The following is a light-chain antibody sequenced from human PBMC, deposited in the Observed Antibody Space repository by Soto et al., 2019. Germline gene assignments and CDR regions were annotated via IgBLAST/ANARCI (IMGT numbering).Light chain of an antibody. CDR1: SSNIGAGYD. J-gene: IGLJ1*01. Sequence: QLVLTQPPSVSGAPGQRVTISCTGSSSNIGAGYDVHWYQQRPGTAPKLLIFGNINRPSGVPDRFSGSKSGTSAPLAITGLQAEDEGDYYCQSYDSTLSARYVFGTGTKLTVL. CDR3: QSYDSTLSARYV. V-gene: IGLV1-40*01. CDR2: GNI.